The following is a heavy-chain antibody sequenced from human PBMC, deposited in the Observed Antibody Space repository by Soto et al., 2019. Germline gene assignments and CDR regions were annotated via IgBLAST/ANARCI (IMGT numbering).Heavy chain of an antibody. V-gene: IGHV3-30*03. D-gene: IGHD3-22*01. CDR1: GFSFNDYA. CDR2: ISSDGHHQ. Sequence: GGSLSLACATSGFSFNDYAMYWVRQAPGQGLEWVAIISSDGHHQFYLDNLRGRFTVSRDNSKNTLYLQMNSLRPEDTAVYYCSRGTYYPQSSGLHADYWGPGTLVTVSS. J-gene: IGHJ4*02. CDR3: SRGTYYPQSSGLHADY.